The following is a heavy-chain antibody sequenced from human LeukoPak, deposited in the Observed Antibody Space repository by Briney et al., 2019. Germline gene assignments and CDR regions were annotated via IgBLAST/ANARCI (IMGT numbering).Heavy chain of an antibody. Sequence: PSQALSLTCTVPGGSISSGDYYWSWSRQPPVEGLEWSGYIYYSGSTYYNPPLKSRVTISVDTSNNQFSLKLSSVTAADTAVYYCARDRITIETRAFDIWGQGTMVTVSS. CDR2: IYYSGST. CDR3: ARDRITIETRAFDI. CDR1: GGSISSGDYY. V-gene: IGHV4-30-4*08. J-gene: IGHJ3*02. D-gene: IGHD3-3*01.